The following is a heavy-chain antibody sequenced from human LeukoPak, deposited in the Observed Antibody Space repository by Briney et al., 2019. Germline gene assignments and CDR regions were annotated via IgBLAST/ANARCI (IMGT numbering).Heavy chain of an antibody. V-gene: IGHV1-8*01. D-gene: IGHD6-19*01. Sequence: GASVKVSCKASGYTFTSYDINWVRQATGQGLEWMGWMNPNSGNTGYAQKFQGRVTMTRNTSISTAYMELSSLRSEDTAVYYCARAYSSGWYKAGNWFDPWGQGTLVTVSS. CDR1: GYTFTSYD. CDR2: MNPNSGNT. CDR3: ARAYSSGWYKAGNWFDP. J-gene: IGHJ5*02.